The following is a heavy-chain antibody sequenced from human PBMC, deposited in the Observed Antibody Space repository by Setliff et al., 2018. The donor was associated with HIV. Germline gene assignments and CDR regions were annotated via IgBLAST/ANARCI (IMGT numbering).Heavy chain of an antibody. CDR2: INPSIVST. Sequence: ASVKVSCKASGYKFTSYYIHWVRQAPGQGLEWMGIINPSIVSTTYAEKFQGRVAMTRDTSTGTVYMELSSLKSEDTAVYYCARKRSEGDSDGFDIWGQGTMVTVSS. J-gene: IGHJ3*02. CDR3: ARKRSEGDSDGFDI. V-gene: IGHV1-46*01. D-gene: IGHD2-21*02. CDR1: GYKFTSYY.